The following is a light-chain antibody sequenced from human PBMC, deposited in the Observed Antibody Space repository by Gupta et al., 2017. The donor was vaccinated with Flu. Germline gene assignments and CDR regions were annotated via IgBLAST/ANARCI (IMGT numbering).Light chain of an antibody. V-gene: IGLV2-14*01. CDR3: SSDTTSSNIV. CDR2: EVI. J-gene: IGLJ1*01. CDR1: SGEIGDYKY. Sequence: SITISSTGTSGEIGDYKYGSWDQQDPGKALKLIIYEVINRPARVADRFSGSKAGNTASLTISELTEEDEADYFCSSDTTSSNIVFGAGTTVTVL.